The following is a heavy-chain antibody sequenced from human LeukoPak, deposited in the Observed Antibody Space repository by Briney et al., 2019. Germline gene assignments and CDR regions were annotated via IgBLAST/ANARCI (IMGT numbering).Heavy chain of an antibody. CDR2: IKSDGSGT. V-gene: IGHV3-74*01. CDR1: GFTFSSYW. Sequence: QPGGSLRLSCAASGFTFSSYWMHWVRQAPGKGLVWVSRIKSDGSGTTYADSMKGRFTISRDNAKNTLYLQMNSLRAEDTAVYFCAREFRKPSTGDWGQGTLVTVSS. D-gene: IGHD1-14*01. CDR3: AREFRKPSTGD. J-gene: IGHJ4*02.